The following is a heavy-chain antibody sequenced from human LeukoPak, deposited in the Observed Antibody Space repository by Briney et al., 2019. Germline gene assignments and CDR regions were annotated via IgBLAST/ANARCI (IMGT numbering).Heavy chain of an antibody. CDR2: ISYDGSNK. J-gene: IGHJ6*02. V-gene: IGHV3-30*18. D-gene: IGHD2-2*01. Sequence: GRSLRLSCAASGFTFSSYGMHWVRQAPGKGLEWAAVISYDGSNKYYADSVKGRFTISRDNSKNTLYLQMNSLRAEDTAVYYCAKDRKAAISYYYYYGMDVWGQGTTVTVSS. CDR3: AKDRKAAISYYYYYGMDV. CDR1: GFTFSSYG.